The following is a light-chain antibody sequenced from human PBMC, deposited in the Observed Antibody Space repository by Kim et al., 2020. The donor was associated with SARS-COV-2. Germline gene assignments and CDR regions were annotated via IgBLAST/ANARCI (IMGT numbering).Light chain of an antibody. Sequence: TQDPVVSVALGQTVRITCQGDSLRSYYATWYQQKPGQAPLLVIYGKNNRPSGIPDRFSGSSSGSTASLTITGAQAEDEADYYCNSRDNSDNHVLFGGG. CDR2: GKN. CDR1: SLRSYY. CDR3: NSRDNSDNHVL. J-gene: IGLJ2*01. V-gene: IGLV3-19*01.